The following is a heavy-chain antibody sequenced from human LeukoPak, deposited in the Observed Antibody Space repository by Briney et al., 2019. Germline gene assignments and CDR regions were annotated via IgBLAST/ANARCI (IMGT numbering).Heavy chain of an antibody. CDR3: ARAVAGDDAFDI. D-gene: IGHD6-19*01. CDR2: IYYSGST. CDR1: VGSISGSSSY. J-gene: IGHJ3*02. Sequence: SETLSLTCTVSVGSISGSSSYWGWIRQPPGKGLEWIGSIYYSGSTYDNPALKSRVTISVDTSKNQFSLKLSSVTAADTAVYYCARAVAGDDAFDIWGQGTMVTVSS. V-gene: IGHV4-39*07.